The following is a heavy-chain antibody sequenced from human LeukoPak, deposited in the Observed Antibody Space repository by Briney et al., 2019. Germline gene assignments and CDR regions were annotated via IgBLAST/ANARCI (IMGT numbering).Heavy chain of an antibody. D-gene: IGHD2-21*01. CDR2: ISSSSSTI. CDR1: GFTFSSYS. V-gene: IGHV3-48*04. CDR3: ARAYCGGDCFDY. Sequence: PGGSLRLSCAASGFTFSSYSMNWVRQAAGKGLEWVSYISSSSSTIYYAACVKGRFTISRDNAKNSLYLQMCSLRAEETAVYYCARAYCGGDCFDYWGQGTLVTVSS. J-gene: IGHJ4*02.